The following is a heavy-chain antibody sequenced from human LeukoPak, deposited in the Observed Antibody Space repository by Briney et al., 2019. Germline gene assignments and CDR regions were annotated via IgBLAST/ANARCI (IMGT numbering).Heavy chain of an antibody. V-gene: IGHV4-59*01. CDR1: GGSISSYY. D-gene: IGHD2-2*01. Sequence: PSETLSLTCTVSGGSISSYYWSWIRQPPGKGLEWIGYIYYSGSTNYNPSLRSRVTISVDTSKNQFSLKLSSVTAADTAVYYCASTDQIKDAFDIWGQGTMVTVSS. CDR2: IYYSGST. CDR3: ASTDQIKDAFDI. J-gene: IGHJ3*02.